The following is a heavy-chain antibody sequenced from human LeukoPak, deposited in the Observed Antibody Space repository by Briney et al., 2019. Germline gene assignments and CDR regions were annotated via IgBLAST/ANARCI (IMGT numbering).Heavy chain of an antibody. CDR1: GYNFTSYW. J-gene: IGHJ4*02. V-gene: IGHV5-51*01. Sequence: GESLNISCKGSGYNFTSYWIAWVRQMPGRGLESMGIIYPGDSDTRYSPSFQGQVIISADKSISTAYLQWSSLKASDTAIYYCATYSDTFYFDCWGQGTLVTVSS. CDR3: ATYSDTFYFDC. CDR2: IYPGDSDT. D-gene: IGHD3-16*01.